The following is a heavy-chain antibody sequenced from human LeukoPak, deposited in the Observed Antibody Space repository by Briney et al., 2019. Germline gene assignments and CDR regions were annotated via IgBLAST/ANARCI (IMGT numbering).Heavy chain of an antibody. CDR2: IPYDGSNK. CDR3: ARDHAGWYYFDY. Sequence: GGSLRLSCAASGFTFSSYAMHWVRQAPGKGLEWVAVIPYDGSNKYYADSVKGRFTISRDNAKNSLYLQMNSLRAEDTAVYYCARDHAGWYYFDYWGQGTLVTVSS. CDR1: GFTFSSYA. D-gene: IGHD3-9*01. J-gene: IGHJ4*02. V-gene: IGHV3-30-3*01.